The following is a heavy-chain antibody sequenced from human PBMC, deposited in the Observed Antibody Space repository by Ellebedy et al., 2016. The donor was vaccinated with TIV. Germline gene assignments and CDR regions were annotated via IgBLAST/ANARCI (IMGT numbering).Heavy chain of an antibody. V-gene: IGHV3-11*01. D-gene: IGHD3-9*01. CDR3: GRAREPGYFAYYYYGMDV. Sequence: GESLKISCAGSGFTVSDYFMSWVRQAPGKGLEWVSYITSSCSTIYYADSVKGRFTVARDNAKNSLYLQMNSLRGDDTAVYYCGRAREPGYFAYYYYGMDVWGQGTTVTVSS. CDR2: ITSSCSTI. CDR1: GFTVSDYF. J-gene: IGHJ6*02.